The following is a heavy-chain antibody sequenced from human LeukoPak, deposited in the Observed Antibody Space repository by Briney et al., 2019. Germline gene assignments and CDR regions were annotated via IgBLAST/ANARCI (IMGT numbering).Heavy chain of an antibody. CDR3: VRDIFISDYRYFDL. J-gene: IGHJ2*01. Sequence: GGSLRLSCVASGFTFSTYGMHWVRQAPGKGLEWVAVIWYDGSEKYYAESVKGRFTISRDNSKNTLYLQVDSLRAGDTAIYYCVRDIFISDYRYFDLWGRGTLVTASS. CDR2: IWYDGSEK. V-gene: IGHV3-33*01. CDR1: GFTFSTYG. D-gene: IGHD2-15*01.